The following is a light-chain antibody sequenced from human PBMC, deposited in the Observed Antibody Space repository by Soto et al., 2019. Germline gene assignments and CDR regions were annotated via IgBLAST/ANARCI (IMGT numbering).Light chain of an antibody. J-gene: IGLJ1*01. CDR1: NIGSKS. Sequence: SYELTQPPSVSVAPGKTARITCGGNNIGSKSVHWYQQKPGQAPVLVIYYDSDRPSGIPERFSGSNAGNTATLTISGVEAGDEADYYCQVWDSSSDPRGVFGTGTKVTVL. CDR3: QVWDSSSDPRGV. CDR2: YDS. V-gene: IGLV3-21*04.